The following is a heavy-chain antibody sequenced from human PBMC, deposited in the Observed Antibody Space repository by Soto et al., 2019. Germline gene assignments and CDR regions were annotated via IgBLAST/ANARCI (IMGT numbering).Heavy chain of an antibody. V-gene: IGHV4-59*01. CDR3: ASRFGSAFDI. D-gene: IGHD3-10*01. CDR2: IYYSGST. J-gene: IGHJ3*02. Sequence: SETLSLTCTVSGGSISGYYWSWIRQPPGKGLEWIGYIYYSGSTNYNPSLKSRVTISVDTSKNQFSLKLSSVTAADTAVYYCASRFGSAFDIWGQGTMVTVSS. CDR1: GGSISGYY.